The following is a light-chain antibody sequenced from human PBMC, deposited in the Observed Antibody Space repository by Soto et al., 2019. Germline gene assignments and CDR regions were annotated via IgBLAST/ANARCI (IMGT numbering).Light chain of an antibody. CDR2: EGI. J-gene: IGLJ2*01. V-gene: IGLV2-23*01. CDR3: SSYAGSRVL. Sequence: QSALTQPASVSGSPGQSITISCTGSNSDIGNYNLVSWYQQHPGKAPKLIIYEGIKRPSGVSNRFFGSKSGNTASLTISGLQPEDEADYYCSSYAGSRVLFGGGTKLTVL. CDR1: NSDIGNYNL.